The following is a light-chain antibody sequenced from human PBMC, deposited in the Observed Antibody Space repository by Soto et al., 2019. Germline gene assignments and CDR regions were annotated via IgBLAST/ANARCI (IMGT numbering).Light chain of an antibody. J-gene: IGKJ1*01. CDR1: RTISTW. CDR3: QQYNNTNNQWM. Sequence: DIQMTQSPSTLSASVGDRVTITCRASRTISTWMAWYQQKPGKAPKLLVYDASTLQSGVASRFSGSGSGTEFTLILSGMKPDDSATYYCQQYNNTNNQWMFGQGTKV. CDR2: DAS. V-gene: IGKV1-5*01.